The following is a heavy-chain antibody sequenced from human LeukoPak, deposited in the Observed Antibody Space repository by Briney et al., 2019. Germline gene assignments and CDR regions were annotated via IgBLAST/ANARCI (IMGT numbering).Heavy chain of an antibody. CDR2: IYSGGST. Sequence: GGSLRLSCAASGFTVSSNYMSWVRQAPGKGQECVSVIYSGGSTYYADSVEGRFTISRDNTKNTLYLQMNSLRAEDTAVYCCARLDYGSGSYFDYWGQGTLVTVSS. CDR3: ARLDYGSGSYFDY. D-gene: IGHD3-10*01. V-gene: IGHV3-53*01. J-gene: IGHJ4*02. CDR1: GFTVSSNY.